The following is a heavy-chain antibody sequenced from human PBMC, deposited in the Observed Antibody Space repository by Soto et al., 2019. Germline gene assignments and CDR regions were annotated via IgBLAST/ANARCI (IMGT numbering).Heavy chain of an antibody. V-gene: IGHV4-34*01. CDR2: INHSGSA. D-gene: IGHD3-3*01. CDR3: ARGLRFLEWLSAYYYGMDV. J-gene: IGHJ6*02. CDR1: GGSFSGYY. Sequence: SETLSLTCAVYGGSFSGYYWSWIRQPPGKGLEWIGEINHSGSANYNPSLKSRVTISVDTSKNQFSLKLSSVTAADTAVYYCARGLRFLEWLSAYYYGMDVWGQGTTVT.